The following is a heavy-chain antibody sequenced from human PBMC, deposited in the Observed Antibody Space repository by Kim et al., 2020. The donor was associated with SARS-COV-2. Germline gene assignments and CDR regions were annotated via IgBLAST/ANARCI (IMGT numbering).Heavy chain of an antibody. D-gene: IGHD6-13*01. Sequence: SRVTISVDTYKNQFSLKLSSVTAADTAVYYCARGGALSSSWDYYYYGMDVWGQGTTVTVSS. V-gene: IGHV4-34*01. CDR3: ARGGALSSSWDYYYYGMDV. J-gene: IGHJ6*02.